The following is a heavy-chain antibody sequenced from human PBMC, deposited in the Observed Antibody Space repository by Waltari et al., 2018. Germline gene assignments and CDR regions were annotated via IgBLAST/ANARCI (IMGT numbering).Heavy chain of an antibody. D-gene: IGHD3-3*01. CDR3: TRGGNYDFWSHSPFVDP. Sequence: QVQLQQWGAGLLKSSETLSLTCSVSGASFSAYYWGWVRHVPGKGLEWIGQIRHPGTANYNPSLESRVAISIDTSRSQFSLKVFSVTAADTALYICTRGGNYDFWSHSPFVDPWGQGTQVTVSS. V-gene: IGHV4-34*01. J-gene: IGHJ5*02. CDR2: IRHPGTA. CDR1: GASFSAYY.